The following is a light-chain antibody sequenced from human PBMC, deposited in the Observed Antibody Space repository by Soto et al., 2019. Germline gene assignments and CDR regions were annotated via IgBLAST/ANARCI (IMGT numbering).Light chain of an antibody. J-gene: IGLJ2*01. CDR1: KLGDKY. V-gene: IGLV3-1*01. CDR3: QAWDSSTVG. Sequence: SYELTQPPSVSVSPGQTASITSSGDKLGDKYACWYQQKPGQSPVLVIYQDSKRPSGISERFSGSNSGNTATLTISGTQAMDEADYYCQAWDSSTVGFGGGTKLTVL. CDR2: QDS.